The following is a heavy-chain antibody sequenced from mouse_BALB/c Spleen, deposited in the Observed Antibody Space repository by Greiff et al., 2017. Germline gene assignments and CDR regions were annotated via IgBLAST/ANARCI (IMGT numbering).Heavy chain of an antibody. CDR1: GYTFTDYN. J-gene: IGHJ4*01. Sequence: EVKLVESGPELVKPGASVKIPCKASGYTFTDYNMDWVKQSHGKSLEWIGDINPNNGGTIYNQKFKGKATLTVDKSSSTAYMELRSLTSEDTAVYYCARIYYDYDGAMDYWGQGTSVTVSS. V-gene: IGHV1-18*01. D-gene: IGHD2-4*01. CDR3: ARIYYDYDGAMDY. CDR2: INPNNGGT.